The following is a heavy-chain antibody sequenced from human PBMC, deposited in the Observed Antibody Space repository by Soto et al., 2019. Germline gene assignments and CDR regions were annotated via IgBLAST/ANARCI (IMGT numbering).Heavy chain of an antibody. CDR2: ISGSGGST. D-gene: IGHD1-26*01. V-gene: IGHV3-23*01. CDR3: ARRGSGSYYDY. J-gene: IGHJ4*02. Sequence: EVQLLESGGGLVQPGGSLRLSCAASGFTFSSYAMRWVRQAPVKGLEWVSAISGSGGSTYYADSVKGRFTISRDNSKNTLYLQMNSLRAGDTAVYYWARRGSGSYYDYWGQGTLVTVSS. CDR1: GFTFSSYA.